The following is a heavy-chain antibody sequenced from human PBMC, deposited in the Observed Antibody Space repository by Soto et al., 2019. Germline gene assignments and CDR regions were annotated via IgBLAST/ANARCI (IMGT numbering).Heavy chain of an antibody. CDR2: INHSGST. V-gene: IGHV4-34*01. Sequence: PSETLSLTCAVYGGSFSGYYWSWIRQPPGKGLEWIGEINHSGSTNYNPSLKSRVTISVDTSKNQFSLKLSSVTAADTAVYYCARYSSSGGYYYMDVWGKGTTVTVSS. J-gene: IGHJ6*03. D-gene: IGHD6-13*01. CDR3: ARYSSSGGYYYMDV. CDR1: GGSFSGYY.